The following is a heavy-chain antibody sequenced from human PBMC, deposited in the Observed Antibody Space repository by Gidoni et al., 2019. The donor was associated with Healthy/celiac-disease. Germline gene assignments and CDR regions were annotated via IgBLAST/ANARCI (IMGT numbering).Heavy chain of an antibody. J-gene: IGHJ3*02. Sequence: SCAASGFTCDDYAMHWVRQAPGKGLEWVSLISGDGGSTYYADSVKGRFTIARENSNNSLYLQMNSLRTEDTALYYCAGGGWSDAFDIWGQGTMVTVSS. D-gene: IGHD2-8*01. CDR3: AGGGWSDAFDI. CDR1: GFTCDDYA. CDR2: ISGDGGST. V-gene: IGHV3-43*02.